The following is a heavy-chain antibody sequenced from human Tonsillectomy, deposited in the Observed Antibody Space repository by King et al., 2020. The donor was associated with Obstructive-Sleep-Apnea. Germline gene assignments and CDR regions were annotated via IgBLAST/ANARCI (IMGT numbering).Heavy chain of an antibody. D-gene: IGHD3-22*01. V-gene: IGHV1-46*01. CDR3: ATMHTYYYDSGAYHDDAFDI. CDR1: GYTFTSYY. CDR2: INPSGGST. J-gene: IGHJ3*02. Sequence: QLVQSGAEVKKPGASVKISCKASGYTFTSYYIHWVRQAPGQGLGWMGIINPSGGSTTYAQKFQGRVTMTRDTSTSTVYMELSSLRSEDTAVYYCATMHTYYYDSGAYHDDAFDIWGQGTMVTVSS.